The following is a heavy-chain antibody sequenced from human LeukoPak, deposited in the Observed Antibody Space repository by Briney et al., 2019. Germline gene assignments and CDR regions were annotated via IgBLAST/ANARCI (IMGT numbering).Heavy chain of an antibody. J-gene: IGHJ4*02. V-gene: IGHV3-33*01. Sequence: GGSLRLSCAASGFTFSSYGMHWVRQAPGKGLEWVAVIWYDGSNKYYADSVKGRFTISRDNSKNTLYLQMNSLRAEDTAVYYRARATARRTYFDYWGQGTLVTVSS. CDR1: GFTFSSYG. CDR3: ARATARRTYFDY. CDR2: IWYDGSNK. D-gene: IGHD6-6*01.